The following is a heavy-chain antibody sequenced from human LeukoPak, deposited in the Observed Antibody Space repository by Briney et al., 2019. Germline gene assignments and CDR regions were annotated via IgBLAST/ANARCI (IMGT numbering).Heavy chain of an antibody. Sequence: PGGSLRLSCAASGFTFSSYSMNWVRQAPGKGLEWVSSIISSSSYIYYADSVKGRFTISRDNSKNTLYLQMNSLRAEDTAVYYCAPYYYDSSGYSAAEYFQHWGQGTLVTVSS. CDR2: IISSSSYI. J-gene: IGHJ1*01. D-gene: IGHD3-22*01. CDR3: APYYYDSSGYSAAEYFQH. CDR1: GFTFSSYS. V-gene: IGHV3-21*04.